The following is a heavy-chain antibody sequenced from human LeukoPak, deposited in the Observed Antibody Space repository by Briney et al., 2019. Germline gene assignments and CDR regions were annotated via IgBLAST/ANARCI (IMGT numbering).Heavy chain of an antibody. CDR3: ARAPTTVRGVIDY. D-gene: IGHD3-10*01. CDR2: IYYSGST. CDR1: GGSISSGDYY. V-gene: IGHV4-30-4*08. J-gene: IGHJ4*02. Sequence: SQTLSLTCTVSGGSISSGDYYWSWIRQPPGKGLEWIGYIYYSGSTYYNPSLKSRVTISVDTSKNQFSLKLSSVTAADTAVYYCARAPTTVRGVIDYWGQGTLVTVSS.